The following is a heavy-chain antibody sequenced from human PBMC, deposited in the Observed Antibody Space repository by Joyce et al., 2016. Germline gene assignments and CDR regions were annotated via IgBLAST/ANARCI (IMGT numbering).Heavy chain of an antibody. CDR1: GFIFCSYS. CDR2: ISRDNTYI. J-gene: IGHJ4*02. V-gene: IGHV3-21*01. Sequence: EVQLVESGGGLVKLGESLRLSCTASGFIFCSYSMTWVRQAPGKGLEWVSSISRDNTYIFHADSVKGRFTISRDNARNSLYLQMNSLRAEDTAVYYCARDVLTTVTKAYGYWGQGTLVAVSS. CDR3: ARDVLTTVTKAYGY. D-gene: IGHD4-11*01.